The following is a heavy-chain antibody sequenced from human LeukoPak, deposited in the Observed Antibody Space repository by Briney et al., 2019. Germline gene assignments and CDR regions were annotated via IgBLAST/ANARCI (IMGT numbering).Heavy chain of an antibody. CDR1: GGSISSYY. D-gene: IGHD3-16*02. Sequence: SETLSLTCTVSGGSISSYYWSWIRQPPGKGLEWIGYIYYSGSTNYNPSLKSRVTISVDTSKNQFSLKLSSVTAADTAVYYCARATYYDYVWGSYRYPYFDYWGQGTLVTVSS. CDR3: ARATYYDYVWGSYRYPYFDY. CDR2: IYYSGST. J-gene: IGHJ4*02. V-gene: IGHV4-59*01.